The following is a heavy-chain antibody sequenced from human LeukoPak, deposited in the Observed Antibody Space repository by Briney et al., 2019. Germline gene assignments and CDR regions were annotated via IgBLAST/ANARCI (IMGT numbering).Heavy chain of an antibody. CDR2: IYYSGST. J-gene: IGHJ5*02. Sequence: SETLSLTCTVSGGSISSGGYYWSWIRQHPGKGLEWIGYIYYSGSTYYNPSLKSRVTISVDTSKNQFSLKLSSVTAADTAVYYCARGLTYYYGSGSYSNNWFDPWGQGTLDTVSS. CDR3: ARGLTYYYGSGSYSNNWFDP. V-gene: IGHV4-31*03. D-gene: IGHD3-10*01. CDR1: GGSISSGGYY.